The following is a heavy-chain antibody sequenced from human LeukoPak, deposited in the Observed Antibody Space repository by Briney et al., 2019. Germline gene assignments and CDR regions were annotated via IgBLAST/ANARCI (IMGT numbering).Heavy chain of an antibody. V-gene: IGHV3-30*04. J-gene: IGHJ4*02. CDR2: ISYDGSNK. CDR1: GFTFSSYA. Sequence: PGGSLRLSCAASGFTFSSYAMHWVRQAPGKGLEWEAVISYDGSNKYYADSVKGRFTISRDNSKNTLYLQMNSLRAEDTAVYYCARDSEITMVRGVIDYWGQGTLVTVSS. CDR3: ARDSEITMVRGVIDY. D-gene: IGHD3-10*01.